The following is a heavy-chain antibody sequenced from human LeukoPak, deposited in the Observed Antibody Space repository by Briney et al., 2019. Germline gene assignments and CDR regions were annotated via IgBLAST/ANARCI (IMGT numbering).Heavy chain of an antibody. CDR2: ISWNSGSI. CDR3: AKDKFRHLTGEFDY. J-gene: IGHJ4*02. D-gene: IGHD3-16*01. CDR1: GFSFDDYA. V-gene: IGHV3-9*01. Sequence: PGRSLRLSCAASGFSFDDYAMHWVRQAPGKGLEWVSGISWNSGSIGYADSVKGRFTISRDNAKNSLYLQMNSLRAEDTALYYCAKDKFRHLTGEFDYWGQGTLVTVSS.